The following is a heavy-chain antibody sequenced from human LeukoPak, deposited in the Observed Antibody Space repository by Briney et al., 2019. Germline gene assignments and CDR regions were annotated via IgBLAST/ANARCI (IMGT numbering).Heavy chain of an antibody. CDR2: IKQDGSEK. J-gene: IGHJ4*02. Sequence: GGSQRLSCAASGFTFSSYWMSWVRQAPGKGLEWVANIKQDGSEKYYVDSVKGRFTISRDNAKNSLYLQMNSLRAEDTAVYYCARVMGLRYAANDYWGQGTLVTVSS. D-gene: IGHD3-9*01. V-gene: IGHV3-7*01. CDR3: ARVMGLRYAANDY. CDR1: GFTFSSYW.